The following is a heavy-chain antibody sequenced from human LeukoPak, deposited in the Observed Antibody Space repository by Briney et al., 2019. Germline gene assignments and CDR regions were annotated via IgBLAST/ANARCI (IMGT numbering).Heavy chain of an antibody. J-gene: IGHJ6*04. CDR3: ARVGRSGYYWAQMDV. Sequence: QTLSLTCAISGDSVSSNSAAWNWIRQSPSRGLEWLGRTYYRSKWYNDHAVSVKSRITINPDTSKNPFSLQLNSVTPEDTAVYYCARVGRSGYYWAQMDVWGKGTTVTVST. CDR2: TYYRSKWYN. V-gene: IGHV6-1*01. D-gene: IGHD3-22*01. CDR1: GDSVSSNSAA.